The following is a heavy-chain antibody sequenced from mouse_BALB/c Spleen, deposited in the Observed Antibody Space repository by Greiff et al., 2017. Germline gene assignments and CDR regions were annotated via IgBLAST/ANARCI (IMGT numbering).Heavy chain of an antibody. Sequence: QVHVKQSGAELMKPGASVKIPCKAPGYTFISYWIDWVKQSPGQGLEWIGEILPGSGSTNYNEKFKGKATFTADTSSNTAYMQLSSLTSEDSAVYYCARRSQYYAMDYWGQGTSVTVSS. CDR3: ARRSQYYAMDY. J-gene: IGHJ4*01. CDR2: ILPGSGST. CDR1: GYTFISYW. V-gene: IGHV1-9*01.